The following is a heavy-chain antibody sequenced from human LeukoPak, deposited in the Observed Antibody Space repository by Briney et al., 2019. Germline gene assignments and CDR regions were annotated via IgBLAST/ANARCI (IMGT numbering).Heavy chain of an antibody. CDR2: LSGSGDTT. CDR1: GFIINSYG. CDR3: AKDRSWGLDY. Sequence: SGGSLRLSCAASGFIINSYGMSWVRQAPGKGLEWVSALSGSGDTTYYADSVKGRFTISRDNSKNTLYLQMNSLRVEDTAIYYCAKDRSWGLDYWGQGTLVTVSS. D-gene: IGHD7-27*01. V-gene: IGHV3-23*01. J-gene: IGHJ4*02.